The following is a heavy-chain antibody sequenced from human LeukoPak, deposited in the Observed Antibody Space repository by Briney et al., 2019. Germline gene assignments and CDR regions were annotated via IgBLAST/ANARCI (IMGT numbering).Heavy chain of an antibody. V-gene: IGHV4-38-2*01. J-gene: IGHJ4*02. Sequence: SETLSLTCGVSGNSVSNTYYWGWIRQPPGKGLEWIGSIYNSGSTHYNPSLKSRVTISVDTSKNQFSLKLSSVTAADTAVYYCARNASTGYFDYWGQGTLVTVSS. CDR3: ARNASTGYFDY. CDR1: GNSVSNTYY. CDR2: IYNSGST. D-gene: IGHD3-16*01.